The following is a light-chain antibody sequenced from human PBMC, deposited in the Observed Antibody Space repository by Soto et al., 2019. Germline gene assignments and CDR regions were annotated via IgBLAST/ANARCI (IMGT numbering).Light chain of an antibody. J-gene: IGKJ2*01. CDR1: QSLVHSDGNTY. V-gene: IGKV2-24*01. CDR2: RIS. CDR3: VHASQLRYT. Sequence: DFVMTQTPLSSPVTLGQPASISCRSNQSLVHSDGNTYLSWLHQRPGQPPRLLIYRISNRFSGVPDIFTGSGAGTDFTLKISRVEAEDGGIYYCVHASQLRYTFGQGTKLEIK.